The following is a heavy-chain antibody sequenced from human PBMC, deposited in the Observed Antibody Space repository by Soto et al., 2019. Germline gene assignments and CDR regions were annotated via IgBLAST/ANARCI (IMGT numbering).Heavy chain of an antibody. CDR2: MSYSGST. CDR1: GGSISSDDYY. J-gene: IGHJ5*02. Sequence: PSETLSLTCTVSGGSISSDDYYWSWIRQPPGKGLEWIGFMSYSGSTSYNASLKSRVTISRDTSKNQFSLELSSVTAADTAVYYCARGYSSGYLGNWFDPWGQGILVTVSS. CDR3: ARGYSSGYLGNWFDP. D-gene: IGHD3-22*01. V-gene: IGHV4-30-4*01.